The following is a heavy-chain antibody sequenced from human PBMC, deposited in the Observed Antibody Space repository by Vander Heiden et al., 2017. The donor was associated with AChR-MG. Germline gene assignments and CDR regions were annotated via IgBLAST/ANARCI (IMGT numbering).Heavy chain of an antibody. CDR3: ATDTTQYYDFLGNYGMDV. D-gene: IGHD3-3*01. CDR1: GYTFTDYY. J-gene: IGHJ6*02. V-gene: IGHV1-69-2*01. Sequence: EVQLVQSGAEVKKPGATVKISCKVSGYTFTDYYGHWGEQAPGKGLEWMGLVDPEDGETIYAEKFQGRVTITADTSTDTAYMELSSLRSEDTAVYYCATDTTQYYDFLGNYGMDVWGQGTTVTVSS. CDR2: VDPEDGET.